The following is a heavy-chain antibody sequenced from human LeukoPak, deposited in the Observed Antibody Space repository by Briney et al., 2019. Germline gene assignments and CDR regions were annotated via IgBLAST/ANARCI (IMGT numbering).Heavy chain of an antibody. J-gene: IGHJ4*02. V-gene: IGHV4-39*01. Sequence: PSETLSLTCTVSGGSISSSSYYWVWIRQPPGKGLEWIVSIFYSGSTYYNPSLKSRVTISLDTSKNQFSLKLSSVTAADTAMYYCARQAGYSYGYVGYYFDSWGQGTLVTVSS. CDR2: IFYSGST. D-gene: IGHD5-18*01. CDR1: GGSISSSSYY. CDR3: ARQAGYSYGYVGYYFDS.